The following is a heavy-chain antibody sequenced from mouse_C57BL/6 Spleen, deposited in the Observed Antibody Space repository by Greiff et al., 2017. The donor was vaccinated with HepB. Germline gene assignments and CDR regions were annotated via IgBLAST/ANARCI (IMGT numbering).Heavy chain of an antibody. CDR2: IDPSDSET. J-gene: IGHJ2*01. V-gene: IGHV1-52*01. D-gene: IGHD1-1*01. Sequence: QVQLKQPGAELVRPGSSVKLSCKASGYTFTSYWMHWVKQMPIQGLEWIGNIDPSDSETHYKQKFKDNATVTVDKSSSTAYLQLSSLTSEDAAVYYCARYNPVVAPVDYWGQGTTLTVSS. CDR1: GYTFTSYW. CDR3: ARYNPVVAPVDY.